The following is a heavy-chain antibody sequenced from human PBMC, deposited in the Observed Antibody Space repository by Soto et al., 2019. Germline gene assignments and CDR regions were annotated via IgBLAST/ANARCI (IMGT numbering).Heavy chain of an antibody. D-gene: IGHD1-1*01. CDR3: ARGTTTSAFAARDV. V-gene: IGHV3-30-3*01. CDR2: ISYDGDNK. CDR1: GFTFSYHA. Sequence: QGQLVESGGGVVQPGRSLRLFCEAAGFTFSYHALNWVRQAPGKGMEWVAVISYDGDNKYIAGSVKGRFTISRDNSKNTVSLQMNSLRAEDTGMYFCARGTTTSAFAARDVWGQGPTVTVPS. J-gene: IGHJ6*02.